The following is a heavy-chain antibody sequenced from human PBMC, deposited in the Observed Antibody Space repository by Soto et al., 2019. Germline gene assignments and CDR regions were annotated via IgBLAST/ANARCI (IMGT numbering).Heavy chain of an antibody. V-gene: IGHV1-69*06. CDR3: ARSNCSSTSCFGGGMDV. CDR1: GGTFSSYA. Sequence: QVQLVQSGAEVKKPGSSVKVSCKASGGTFSSYAISWVRQAPGQGLEWMGGIIPIFGTANYAQKFQGRVTITADKSTSTADMELSSLRSEDTSVYYCARSNCSSTSCFGGGMDVWGQVNTVTVSS. J-gene: IGHJ6*02. CDR2: IIPIFGTA. D-gene: IGHD2-2*01.